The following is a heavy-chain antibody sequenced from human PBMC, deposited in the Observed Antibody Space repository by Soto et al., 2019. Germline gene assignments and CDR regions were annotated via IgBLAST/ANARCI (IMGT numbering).Heavy chain of an antibody. D-gene: IGHD1-1*01. CDR3: ARGRYGDY. V-gene: IGHV1-18*01. Sequence: QVHLVQSGAEVKKPGASVKVACKASGYTFTSYGITWVRQAPGQGLEWMGWSSAHTGNTDYAQKLQVRVIVTTDTSTRTAYMELTSLISDDTVVYYCARGRYGDYWGQAALVTVSS. J-gene: IGHJ4*02. CDR2: SSAHTGNT. CDR1: GYTFTSYG.